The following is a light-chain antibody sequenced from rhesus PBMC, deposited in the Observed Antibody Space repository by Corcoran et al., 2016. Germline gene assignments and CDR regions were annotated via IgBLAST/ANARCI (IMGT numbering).Light chain of an antibody. CDR1: QSVSSS. V-gene: IGKV3-24*01. Sequence: EIVMTQSPATLSLSPGERATLSCRASQSVSSSLAWYQQKPGQAPRLLIYGASSRATGIPDRFSGRGSGTDFTLPISSLEPDDVAVYYCLQHSNWPWTFGQGTKVEIK. CDR3: LQHSNWPWT. CDR2: GAS. J-gene: IGKJ1*01.